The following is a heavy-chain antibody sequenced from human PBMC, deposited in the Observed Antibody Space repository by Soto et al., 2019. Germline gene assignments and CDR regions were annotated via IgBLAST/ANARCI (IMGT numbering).Heavy chain of an antibody. CDR2: IMPFFGSG. Sequence: QVYLVQSGAEVKKPGSSVKVSCKALRGTLTKYAFSWVRQAPGQGLEWMGGIMPFFGSGNYAQKFQGRINITADESTRAVYLERTSLRSADTAVYYSARDRAGYYSHFVYWGQGTLVTVSS. CDR1: RGTLTKYA. D-gene: IGHD3-22*01. CDR3: ARDRAGYYSHFVY. V-gene: IGHV1-69*01. J-gene: IGHJ4*02.